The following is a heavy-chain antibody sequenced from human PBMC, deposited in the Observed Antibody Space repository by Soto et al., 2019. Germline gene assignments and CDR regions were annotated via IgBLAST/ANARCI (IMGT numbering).Heavy chain of an antibody. CDR3: ARARYYYDSSGYPTGQRYFQH. CDR2: IYYSGST. V-gene: IGHV4-61*01. J-gene: IGHJ1*01. CDR1: GGSVSSGSYY. Sequence: PSETLSLTCTVSGGSVSSGSYYWSWIRQPPGKGLEWIGYIYYSGSTNYNPSLKSRVTISVDTSKNQFSLKLSSVTAADTAVYYCARARYYYDSSGYPTGQRYFQHWGQGTLVTVSS. D-gene: IGHD3-22*01.